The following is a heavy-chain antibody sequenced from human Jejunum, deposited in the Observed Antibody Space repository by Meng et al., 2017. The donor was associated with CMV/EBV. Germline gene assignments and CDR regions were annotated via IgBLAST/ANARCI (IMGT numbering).Heavy chain of an antibody. Sequence: GIILSLKPQNWVGQGPGKGLEWVAGISYDGGNTCYAGSMKDRFTIYREKSNNPLFLQMNNLRPEDTAVYYCAGNRTSVVSPDDLLFWGRGTLVTVSS. CDR1: GIILSLKP. D-gene: IGHD4-23*01. CDR2: ISYDGGNT. V-gene: IGHV3-30*04. CDR3: AGNRTSVVSPDDLLF. J-gene: IGHJ4*02.